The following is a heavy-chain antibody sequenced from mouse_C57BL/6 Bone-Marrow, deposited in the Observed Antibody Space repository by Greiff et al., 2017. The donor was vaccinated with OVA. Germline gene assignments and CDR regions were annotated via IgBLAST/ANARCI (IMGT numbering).Heavy chain of an antibody. V-gene: IGHV1-4*01. Sequence: QVQLQQSGAELARPGASVKMSCKASGYTFTSYTMHWVKQRPGQGLEWIGYINPSSGYTKYNQKFKDKATLTADKSSSTAYMQLSILTSEDSAVYYCARLSDYYGSSCWFAYWGQGTLVTVSA. CDR2: INPSSGYT. J-gene: IGHJ3*01. CDR1: GYTFTSYT. CDR3: ARLSDYYGSSCWFAY. D-gene: IGHD1-1*01.